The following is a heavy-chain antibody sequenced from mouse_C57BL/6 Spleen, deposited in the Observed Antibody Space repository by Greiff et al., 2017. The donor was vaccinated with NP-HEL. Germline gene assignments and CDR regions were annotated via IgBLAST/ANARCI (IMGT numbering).Heavy chain of an antibody. CDR3: ARQRLPHYAMDY. CDR2: ISNGGGST. Sequence: EVMLVESGGGLVQPGGSLKLSCAASGFTFSDYYMYWVRQTPEKRLEWVAYISNGGGSTYYPDTVKGRFTISRDNAKNTLYLQMSRLKSEDTAMYYCARQRLPHYAMDYWGQGTSVTVSS. D-gene: IGHD2-2*01. V-gene: IGHV5-12*01. CDR1: GFTFSDYY. J-gene: IGHJ4*01.